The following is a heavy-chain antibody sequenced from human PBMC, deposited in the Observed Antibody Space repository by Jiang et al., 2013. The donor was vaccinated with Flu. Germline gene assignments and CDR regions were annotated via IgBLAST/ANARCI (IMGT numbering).Heavy chain of an antibody. D-gene: IGHD1-14*01. J-gene: IGHJ3*02. V-gene: IGHV6-1*01. CDR3: ARGLDLPGRRQLILKPFDI. Sequence: QTLSLTCAISGDSVSSNSATWNWIRQSPSRGLEWLGRTYYRSKWYDDYAVSVKSRITINPDTPKNQFSLQLSSVTPEDTAVYYCARGLDLPGRRQLILKPFDIWGQGTMVSVSS. CDR1: GDSVSSNSAT. CDR2: TYYRSKWYD.